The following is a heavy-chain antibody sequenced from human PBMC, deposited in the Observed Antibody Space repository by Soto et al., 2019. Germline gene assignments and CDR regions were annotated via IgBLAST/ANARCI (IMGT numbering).Heavy chain of an antibody. V-gene: IGHV3-53*04. J-gene: IGHJ6*02. CDR3: ARSYSSGWSTDYYYYGMDV. Sequence: EVQLVESGGGLVQPGGSLRLSCAASGFTVSSNYMSWVRQAPGKGLEWVSVIYSGGSTYYADSVKGRFTISRHNSKNTRYLQMNSLRAEDAAVYYCARSYSSGWSTDYYYYGMDVWGQGTTVTVSS. D-gene: IGHD6-19*01. CDR1: GFTVSSNY. CDR2: IYSGGST.